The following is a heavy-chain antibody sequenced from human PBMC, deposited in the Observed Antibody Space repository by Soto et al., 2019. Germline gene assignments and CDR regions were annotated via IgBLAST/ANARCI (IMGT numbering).Heavy chain of an antibody. D-gene: IGHD2-15*01. V-gene: IGHV4-4*02. CDR3: AKKVPAALRLYYFFGLDV. CDR1: GASISSDNR. CDR2: ISQSGTT. J-gene: IGHJ6*02. Sequence: QVQLQESGPGLVKPSGTLSLTCAVSGASISSDNRWTWVRQPPGEGLEWIGEISQSGTTKYNPSLASRVPISVDKSKNQFSLRLTSMTAADTAVYYCAKKVPAALRLYYFFGLDVWGQGTTVTVSS.